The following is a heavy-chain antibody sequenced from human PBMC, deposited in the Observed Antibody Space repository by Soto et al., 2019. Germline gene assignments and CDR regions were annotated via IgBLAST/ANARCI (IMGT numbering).Heavy chain of an antibody. V-gene: IGHV3-30*03. J-gene: IGHJ6*02. CDR2: ISYDGSNK. CDR1: GFTFSSYG. CDR3: ATWGVMDV. Sequence: QVQLVESGGGVVQPGRSLRLSCAASGFTFSSYGMHWVRQAPGKGLEWVAVISYDGSNKYYADSVKGRFTISRDNSKSTLYLQMNSLRAEDTAVYYCATWGVMDVWDQGTTVTVSS. D-gene: IGHD3-10*01.